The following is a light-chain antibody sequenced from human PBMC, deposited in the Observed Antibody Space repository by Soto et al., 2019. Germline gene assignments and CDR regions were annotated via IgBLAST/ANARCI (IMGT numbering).Light chain of an antibody. Sequence: ETVITQSPDTLSVSPGESATLSCRASQDVSTNLAWFQQKPGQTPRLVLYGASKRATGIPARFSGSGSGRHFTLTISSLQSEDFGVYYCQHYNNWPPYSFGQGTK. CDR1: QDVSTN. J-gene: IGKJ2*03. CDR3: QHYNNWPPYS. CDR2: GAS. V-gene: IGKV3-15*01.